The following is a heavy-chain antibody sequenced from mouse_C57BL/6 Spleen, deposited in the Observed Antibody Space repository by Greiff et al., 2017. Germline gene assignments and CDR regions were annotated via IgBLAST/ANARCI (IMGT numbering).Heavy chain of an antibody. CDR2: ISSGGSYT. Sequence: EVKLMESGGDLVKPGGSLKLSCAASGFTFSSYGMSWVRQTPDKRLEWVATISSGGSYTYYPDSVKGRFTISRDNAKNTLYLQMSSLKSEDTAMYYCARLMITTGYFDYWGQGTTLTVSS. D-gene: IGHD2-4*01. CDR3: ARLMITTGYFDY. CDR1: GFTFSSYG. V-gene: IGHV5-6*01. J-gene: IGHJ2*01.